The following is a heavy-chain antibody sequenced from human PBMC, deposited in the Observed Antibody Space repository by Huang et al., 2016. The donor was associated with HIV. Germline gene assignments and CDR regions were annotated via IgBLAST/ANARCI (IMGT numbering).Heavy chain of an antibody. D-gene: IGHD3-16*01. V-gene: IGHV1-69*01. CDR2: IIPRLRAP. J-gene: IGHJ4*02. CDR1: GGSFSDQI. CDR3: AMSLRYQYDSRSYWGRYFDY. Sequence: QVQLEQSGPAVRKPGSSVKVSCQASGGSFSDQIISWVRQAPGPRFEWIGGIIPRLRAPDYAQEFKGRVTMTADESTATIYMELNSLTSEDTAVYYCAMSLRYQYDSRSYWGRYFDYWGQGTLVTVSS.